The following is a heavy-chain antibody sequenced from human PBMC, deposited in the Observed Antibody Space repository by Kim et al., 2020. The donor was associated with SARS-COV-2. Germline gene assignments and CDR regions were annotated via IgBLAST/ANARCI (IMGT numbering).Heavy chain of an antibody. J-gene: IGHJ4*02. D-gene: IGHD3-3*01. V-gene: IGHV4-59*08. CDR1: GGSISSHY. CDR3: GRFWSGYFDY. CDR2: IYYSGST. Sequence: SETLSLTCTVSGGSISSHYWSWIRQPPGKGLEWIGYIYYSGSTNYNPSLKSRVTISVDTSKNQFSLKLSSVTAADTAVYYCGRFWSGYFDYWGQGTLVTVSS.